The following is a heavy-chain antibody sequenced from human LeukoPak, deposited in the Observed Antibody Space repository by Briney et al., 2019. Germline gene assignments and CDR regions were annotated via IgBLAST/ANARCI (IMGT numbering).Heavy chain of an antibody. Sequence: GGSLRLSCVASGCTFIKYGMHWVRQAPGKGLEWVVFIRYDGSNKYYADSVKGRFTISRDNSKNTVYLEMNSLKAEDTAVYYCAKDHYGSGSHYDYWGQGTLVTVSS. CDR3: AKDHYGSGSHYDY. CDR1: GCTFIKYG. CDR2: IRYDGSNK. V-gene: IGHV3-30*02. D-gene: IGHD3-10*01. J-gene: IGHJ4*02.